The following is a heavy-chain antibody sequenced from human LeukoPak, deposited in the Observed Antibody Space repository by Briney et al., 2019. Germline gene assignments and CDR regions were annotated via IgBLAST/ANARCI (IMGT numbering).Heavy chain of an antibody. CDR1: GYTFITYG. Sequence: ASVKVSCKASGYTFITYGISWVRQAPGQGLEWMGWISVYNGNTNYAQKLQGRVTMTTDTSTSTAYMELRSLRSDDTAVYYCARVSPQKLELVSYWGQGTLVTVSS. CDR3: ARVSPQKLELVSY. J-gene: IGHJ4*02. V-gene: IGHV1-18*01. D-gene: IGHD1-7*01. CDR2: ISVYNGNT.